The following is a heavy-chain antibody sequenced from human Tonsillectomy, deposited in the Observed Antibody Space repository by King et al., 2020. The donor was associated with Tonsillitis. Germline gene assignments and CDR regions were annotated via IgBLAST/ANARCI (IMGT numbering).Heavy chain of an antibody. D-gene: IGHD5-24*01. Sequence: QVQLVESGGGVVQPGRSLRLSCAASGFTFSSYGMHWVRQAPGKGLEWVAVISYDGSNKYYADAVKGRFTISRDNSKNTLYLQMNGLRADDTAVYDCARGGSDGYNQYYFDYLGQGALVNVFS. CDR2: ISYDGSNK. CDR1: GFTFSSYG. J-gene: IGHJ4*02. V-gene: IGHV3-33*05. CDR3: ARGGSDGYNQYYFDY.